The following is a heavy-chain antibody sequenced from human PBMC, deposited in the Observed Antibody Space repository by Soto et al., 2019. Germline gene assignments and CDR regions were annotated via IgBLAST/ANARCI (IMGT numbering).Heavy chain of an antibody. CDR3: ASSSPFHY. J-gene: IGHJ4*02. D-gene: IGHD6-6*01. CDR2: IYYSGNT. V-gene: IGHV4-39*01. CDR1: SASLSSSTYY. Sequence: SETLSLTCSVSSASLSSSTYYWSWIRQPPGRGQEWIGSIYYSGNTYYKTSLKSRVSISIDTSRNQFSLKLTTVTAADTGVYYCASSSPFHYWGPGILVTVSS.